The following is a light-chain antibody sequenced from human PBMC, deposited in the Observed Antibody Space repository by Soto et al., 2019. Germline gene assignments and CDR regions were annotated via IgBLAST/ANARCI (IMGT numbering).Light chain of an antibody. CDR1: SSNIGAGYD. J-gene: IGLJ2*01. V-gene: IGLV1-40*01. Sequence: QAVLTQPPSVSGAPGQRVTISCTGSSSNIGAGYDVHWYQQLPGTAPKLLIYGNSNRPSGVPDRFSGSKSGTSASLAITGLQAEDEADYYCQSYDSSLSRGFGGGTKRTVL. CDR3: QSYDSSLSRG. CDR2: GNS.